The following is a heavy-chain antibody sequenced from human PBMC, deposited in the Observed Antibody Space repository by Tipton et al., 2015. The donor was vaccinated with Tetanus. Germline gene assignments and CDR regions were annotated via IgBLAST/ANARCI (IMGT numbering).Heavy chain of an antibody. CDR2: TIDDAGEK. Sequence: SLRLSCAVSGFSFSQYGMHWVRQAPGKGLEWVAVTIDDAGEKYYAESVKGRFSVSRDNSRSTLYLQMNSLIAEDTAVYYCARGSSPISGVIIIPNYFDAWGRGTLVTVSS. CDR3: ARGSSPISGVIIIPNYFDA. V-gene: IGHV3-30*03. J-gene: IGHJ4*02. CDR1: GFSFSQYG. D-gene: IGHD3-3*01.